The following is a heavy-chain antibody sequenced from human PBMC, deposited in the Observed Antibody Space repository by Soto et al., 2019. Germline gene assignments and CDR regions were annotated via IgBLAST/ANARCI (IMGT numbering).Heavy chain of an antibody. CDR3: AREVLVVVPAAIPTYYYYGMDV. V-gene: IGHV1-69*04. Sequence: ASVKVSCKASGGTFSSYAISWVRQAPGQGLEWMGRIIPILGIANYAQKFQGRVTNTADKTTSTAYMELSSLRSEDTAVYYCAREVLVVVPAAIPTYYYYGMDVWGQGTTVTVSS. J-gene: IGHJ6*02. D-gene: IGHD2-2*02. CDR2: IIPILGIA. CDR1: GGTFSSYA.